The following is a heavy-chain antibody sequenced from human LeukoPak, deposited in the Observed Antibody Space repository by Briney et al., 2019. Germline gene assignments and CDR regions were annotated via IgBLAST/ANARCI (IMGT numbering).Heavy chain of an antibody. V-gene: IGHV4-30-2*01. J-gene: IGHJ4*02. CDR2: IYHSGST. D-gene: IGHD3-22*01. CDR3: ARWYYDSSGYRYFDH. Sequence: PSQTLSLTCAVSGGSISSGGYSWSWIRQPPGKGLEWIGYIYHSGSTYYNPSLKSRVTISVDKSKNQFSLKLSSVTAADTAVYYCARWYYDSSGYRYFDHWGQGTLVTVSS. CDR1: GGSISSGGYS.